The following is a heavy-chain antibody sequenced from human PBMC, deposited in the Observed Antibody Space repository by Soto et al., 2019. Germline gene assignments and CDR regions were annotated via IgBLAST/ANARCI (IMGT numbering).Heavy chain of an antibody. CDR1: GFNCNSYT. Sequence: EVQLVESGGGLVKPGGSLRLSCAASGFNCNSYTINWVRQAPGKRLEWLSSISSSGYIFSTDSVRGRFTISRDNAKNSVYLQMNSLRAEDTAVYFCARDCSGGSCYPGMDVWGQGTTVTVSS. D-gene: IGHD2-15*01. J-gene: IGHJ6*02. CDR3: ARDCSGGSCYPGMDV. CDR2: ISSSGYI. V-gene: IGHV3-21*01.